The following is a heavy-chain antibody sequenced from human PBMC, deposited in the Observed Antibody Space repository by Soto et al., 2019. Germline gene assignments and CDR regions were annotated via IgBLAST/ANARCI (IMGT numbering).Heavy chain of an antibody. CDR1: GGSFSGYY. D-gene: IGHD2-2*02. V-gene: IGHV4-34*01. J-gene: IGHJ5*02. Sequence: SETLSLTCAVYGGSFSGYYWSWIRQPPGKGLEWIGEINHSGSTNYNPSLKSRVTISVDTSKNQFSLKLSSVTAADTAVYYCARGGGYCISTSCYTKWCDPWGQGTLVTVSS. CDR2: INHSGST. CDR3: ARGGGYCISTSCYTKWCDP.